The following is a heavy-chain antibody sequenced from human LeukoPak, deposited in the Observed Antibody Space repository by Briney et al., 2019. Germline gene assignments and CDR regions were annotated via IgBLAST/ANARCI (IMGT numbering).Heavy chain of an antibody. J-gene: IGHJ4*02. V-gene: IGHV4-4*02. CDR1: GGSLSSSNW. Sequence: SETLSLTCAVSGGSLSSSNWWSWVRPPPGKGLEWIGEIYHSGSTYYNPSLKSRVTISVDTSKNQFSLKLSSVTAADTAVYYCARGTGASRDDYWGQGTLVTVSS. D-gene: IGHD1-14*01. CDR2: IYHSGST. CDR3: ARGTGASRDDY.